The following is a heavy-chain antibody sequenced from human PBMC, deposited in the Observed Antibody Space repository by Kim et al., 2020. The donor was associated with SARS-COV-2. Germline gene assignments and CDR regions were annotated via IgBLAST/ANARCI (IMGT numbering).Heavy chain of an antibody. Sequence: TTYHPSLKRRVTISVDKSKTQFSLKLSSVTAADTAVYYCATRDMVRATDYWGQGTLVTVSS. V-gene: IGHV4-4*02. D-gene: IGHD3-10*01. J-gene: IGHJ4*02. CDR2: T. CDR3: ATRDMVRATDY.